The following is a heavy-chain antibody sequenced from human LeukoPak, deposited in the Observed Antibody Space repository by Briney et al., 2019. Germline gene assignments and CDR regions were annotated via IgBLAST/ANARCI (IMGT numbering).Heavy chain of an antibody. CDR3: ARGYSSGSYWYYFDY. D-gene: IGHD6-19*01. J-gene: IGHJ4*02. Sequence: SETLSLTCAVYGGSFSGYYWSWIRQPPGKGLEWVGGINHSGSTNYNPSPKSRVTTSVDTRKNQFSLKLSSVTAADTAVYYCARGYSSGSYWYYFDYWARGTLVTVSS. CDR1: GGSFSGYY. CDR2: INHSGST. V-gene: IGHV4-34*01.